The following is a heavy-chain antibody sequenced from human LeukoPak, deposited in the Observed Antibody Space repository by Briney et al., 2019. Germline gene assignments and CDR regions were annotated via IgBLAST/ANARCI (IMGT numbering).Heavy chain of an antibody. Sequence: GTSVKVSCKASGFTFTSSAVQWVRQARGQRLECIGWIVVGSGNTNYAQKFQERVTITRDMSTSTAYMELSSLRSEDTAVYYCAAADCSSTSCYYFDYWGQGTLVTVSS. D-gene: IGHD2-2*01. CDR2: IVVGSGNT. CDR1: GFTFTSSA. V-gene: IGHV1-58*01. J-gene: IGHJ4*02. CDR3: AAADCSSTSCYYFDY.